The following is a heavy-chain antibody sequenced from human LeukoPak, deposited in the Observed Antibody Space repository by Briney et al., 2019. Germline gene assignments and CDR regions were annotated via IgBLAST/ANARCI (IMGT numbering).Heavy chain of an antibody. CDR1: GFTFSSYE. CDR3: ARGRDRFFDWLYHGY. J-gene: IGHJ4*02. V-gene: IGHV3-48*03. D-gene: IGHD3-9*01. CDR2: ISSSGSTI. Sequence: GGSLRLSCAASGFTFSSYEMNWVRQAPGKGLEWVSYISSSGSTIYYADSVKGRFTISRDNAKNSLYLQMNSLRAEDTAVYYCARGRDRFFDWLYHGYWGQGTLVTVSS.